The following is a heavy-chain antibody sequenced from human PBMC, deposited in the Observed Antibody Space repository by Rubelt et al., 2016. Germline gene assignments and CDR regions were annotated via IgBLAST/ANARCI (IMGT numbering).Heavy chain of an antibody. CDR1: GGSLSGYY. D-gene: IGHD3/OR15-3a*01. V-gene: IGHV4-34*01. Sequence: QVQLQLWGAGLLKPSETLSLTCAVSGGSLSGYYWSWVRQSPGEGLEWIGEINHSGDTNYNPSLKSRVIISVYTSQNQVSLRMNAWTAADTAVYFCARGNRRVTAFGPTHFPLFSWSQGTLVTVS. J-gene: IGHJ5*02. CDR3: ARGNRRVTAFGPTHFPLFS. CDR2: INHSGDT.